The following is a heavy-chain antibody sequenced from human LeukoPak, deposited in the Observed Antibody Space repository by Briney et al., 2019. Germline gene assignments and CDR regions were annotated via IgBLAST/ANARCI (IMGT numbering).Heavy chain of an antibody. Sequence: GGSLRLSCAASGFALSSHWMTWVRQVPGRGPEWVANVNRDGSETYYLDSVKGRFTISKDNAKNSLYLQMNSLRAEDTALYHCARNNGMDVWGQGTTVSVSS. CDR2: VNRDGSET. V-gene: IGHV3-7*03. CDR3: ARNNGMDV. J-gene: IGHJ6*02. CDR1: GFALSSHW.